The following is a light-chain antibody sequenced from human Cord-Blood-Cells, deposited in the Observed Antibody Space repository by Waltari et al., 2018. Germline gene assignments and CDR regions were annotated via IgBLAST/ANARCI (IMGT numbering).Light chain of an antibody. J-gene: IGKJ2*01. CDR3: QQYDNLPYT. Sequence: DIQMTQSPSSLSASVGDRVTITCQGGQDISNYLNWYQQKPGKAPERLIYGASKLGTGGPSRVSGSGSGTDFTFTSSSLQPEDIATYDGQQYDNLPYTFGQGTKLEIK. CDR2: GAS. V-gene: IGKV1-33*01. CDR1: QDISNY.